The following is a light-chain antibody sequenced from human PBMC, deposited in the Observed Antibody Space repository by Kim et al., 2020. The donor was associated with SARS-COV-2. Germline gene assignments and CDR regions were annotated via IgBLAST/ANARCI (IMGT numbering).Light chain of an antibody. J-gene: IGLJ1*01. V-gene: IGLV3-1*01. CDR1: KLGVKY. Sequence: VSPGQTASMACSGDKLGVKYACWYQQKPGQSPVLVIYQDSKRPSGIPERFSGSNSGNTATLTISGTQAVDEADYYCQAWDSSTLYVFGTGTKVTVL. CDR2: QDS. CDR3: QAWDSSTLYV.